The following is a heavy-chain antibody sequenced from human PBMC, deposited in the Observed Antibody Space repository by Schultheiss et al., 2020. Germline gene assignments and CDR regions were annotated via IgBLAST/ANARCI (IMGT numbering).Heavy chain of an antibody. CDR3: ARVLMVRGVIGWFDP. CDR2: INPKSGGT. J-gene: IGHJ5*02. Sequence: ASVKVSCEASGYTFTGYYIHWVRQAPGQGLEWMGWINPKSGGTNYAQKFQGRVTMTRDTSISTAYMELSRLRSDDTAVYYCARVLMVRGVIGWFDPWGQGTLVTVSS. CDR1: GYTFTGYY. D-gene: IGHD3-10*01. V-gene: IGHV1-2*02.